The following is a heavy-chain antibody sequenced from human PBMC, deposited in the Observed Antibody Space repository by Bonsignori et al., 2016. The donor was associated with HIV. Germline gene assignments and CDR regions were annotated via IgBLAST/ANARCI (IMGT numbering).Heavy chain of an antibody. D-gene: IGHD1-1*01. CDR2: ISFDGSRI. CDR3: VNDGNGGYEY. J-gene: IGHJ4*02. V-gene: IGHV3-30*18. Sequence: GGSLRLSCVASGFTFRRAGMHWVRQAPGKGLEWVAVISFDGSRIYYADSVKGRFTVSRDNSKKTLYLQMNSLTTDDTAVYYCVNDGNGGYEYWGRGTLVTVSS. CDR1: GFTFRRAG.